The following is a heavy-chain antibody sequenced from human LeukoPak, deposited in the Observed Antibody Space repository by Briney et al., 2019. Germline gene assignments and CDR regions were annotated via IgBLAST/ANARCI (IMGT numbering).Heavy chain of an antibody. CDR2: IYYSGST. Sequence: PSETLSLTCTVSGGSVSSYYWSWIRQPPGKGLEWIGYIYYSGSTIYNPSLKSRVTISLDTPKNQFSLKLSSVTAADTAVYYCASGSYSFYYFDYWGQGTLVTVSS. CDR3: ASGSYSFYYFDY. V-gene: IGHV4-59*02. D-gene: IGHD1-26*01. CDR1: GGSVSSYY. J-gene: IGHJ4*02.